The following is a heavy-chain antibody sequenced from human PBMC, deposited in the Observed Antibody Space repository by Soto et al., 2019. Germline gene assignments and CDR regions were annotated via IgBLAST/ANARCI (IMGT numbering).Heavy chain of an antibody. CDR1: GFTFSSYN. CDR2: ISSTSGTI. Sequence: PVGSLRLSCVASGFTFSSYNMNWVRQAPGQGLEWVSYISSTSGTIYYADSVKGRFTISRDNVKNSLYLQMNSLRDEDTAVYYCARESCTATTCSLLYWGQGTLVTVSS. J-gene: IGHJ4*02. CDR3: ARESCTATTCSLLY. V-gene: IGHV3-48*02. D-gene: IGHD2-2*01.